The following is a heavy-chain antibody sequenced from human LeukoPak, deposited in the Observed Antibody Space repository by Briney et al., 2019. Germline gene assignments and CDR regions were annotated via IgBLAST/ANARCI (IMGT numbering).Heavy chain of an antibody. CDR1: GGSISSGDYY. Sequence: SQTLSLTCTVSGGSISSGDYYWSWIRQPPGKGLEWIGYIYYSGSTYYNPSLKSRVTISVDTSKNQFSLKLSSVTAADTAVYYCARSLRFLEWPGSNWFDPWGQGTLVTVSS. J-gene: IGHJ5*02. V-gene: IGHV4-30-4*08. D-gene: IGHD3-3*01. CDR3: ARSLRFLEWPGSNWFDP. CDR2: IYYSGST.